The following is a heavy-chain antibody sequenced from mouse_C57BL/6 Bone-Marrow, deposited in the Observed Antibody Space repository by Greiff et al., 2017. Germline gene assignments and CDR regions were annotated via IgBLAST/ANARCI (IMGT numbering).Heavy chain of an antibody. CDR2: ISDGGSYT. Sequence: DVKLQESGGGLVKPGGSLKLSCAASGFTFSSYAMSWVRQTPEKRLEWVATISDGGSYTYYPDNVKGRFTISRDNAKNNLYLQMSHLKSEDTAMYYCARDGGPSTMVTPFAYWGQGTLVTVSA. CDR1: GFTFSSYA. CDR3: ARDGGPSTMVTPFAY. D-gene: IGHD2-2*01. J-gene: IGHJ3*01. V-gene: IGHV5-4*01.